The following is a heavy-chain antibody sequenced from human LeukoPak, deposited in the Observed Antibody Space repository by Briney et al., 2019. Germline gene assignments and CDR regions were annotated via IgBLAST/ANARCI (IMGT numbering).Heavy chain of an antibody. CDR2: IYYSGST. CDR1: GGSISSYY. D-gene: IGHD3-22*01. V-gene: IGHV4-59*01. CDR3: ARSLDYYDSSGYYVYYYYGMDV. J-gene: IGHJ6*02. Sequence: SETLSLTCTVSGGSISSYYWSWIRQPPGKGLEWIGYIYYSGSTNYNPSLKSRVTISVDTSKNQFSLKLSSVTAADTAVYYCARSLDYYDSSGYYVYYYYGMDVWGRGTTVTVSS.